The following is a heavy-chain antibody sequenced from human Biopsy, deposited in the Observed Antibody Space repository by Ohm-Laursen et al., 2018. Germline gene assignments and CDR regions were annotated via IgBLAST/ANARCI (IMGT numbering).Heavy chain of an antibody. Sequence: SVTVSCKTSTGTFDSYGVTWVRQAPGQGLEWMGRIIPILRTTTYAPKFQGRVTFTADKSSSTAYLELSSLTSEDTAMFYCAREAIGYQLPCDDWGQGTLVTVSS. V-gene: IGHV1-69*04. D-gene: IGHD2-15*01. CDR2: IIPILRTT. J-gene: IGHJ4*02. CDR1: TGTFDSYG. CDR3: AREAIGYQLPCDD.